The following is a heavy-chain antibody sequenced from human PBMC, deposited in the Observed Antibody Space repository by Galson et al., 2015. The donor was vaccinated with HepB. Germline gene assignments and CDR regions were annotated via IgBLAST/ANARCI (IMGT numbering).Heavy chain of an antibody. J-gene: IGHJ4*02. D-gene: IGHD5-12*01. CDR3: ATYSGYDTSLDY. CDR2: ISYDGSNK. Sequence: SLRLSCAASGFTFSSYAMHWVRQAPGKGLEWVAVISYDGSNKYYADSVKGRLTISRDNSKNTLYLQMNSLRAEDTAVYYCATYSGYDTSLDYWGQGTLVTVSS. CDR1: GFTFSSYA. V-gene: IGHV3-30*04.